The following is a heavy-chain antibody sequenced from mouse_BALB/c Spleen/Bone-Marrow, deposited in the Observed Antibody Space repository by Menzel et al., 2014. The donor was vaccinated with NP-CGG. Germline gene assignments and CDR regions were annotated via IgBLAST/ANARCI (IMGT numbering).Heavy chain of an antibody. Sequence: EVKVEESGPGLVKPSQSLSLTYSVTGYSITSGYYWNWIRQFPGNRLEWMGYISYDGSNNYNPSLKNRISITRDTSKNQFFLKLNSVTTEDTATYYCARVYGNYFFAYWGQGTLVTISA. CDR3: ARVYGNYFFAY. CDR1: GYSITSGYY. D-gene: IGHD2-10*02. V-gene: IGHV3-6*02. CDR2: ISYDGSN. J-gene: IGHJ3*01.